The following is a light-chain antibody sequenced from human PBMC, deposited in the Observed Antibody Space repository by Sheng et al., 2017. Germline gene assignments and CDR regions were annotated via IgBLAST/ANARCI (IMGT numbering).Light chain of an antibody. V-gene: IGKV1-NL1*01. CDR3: HQYESTPPT. J-gene: IGKJ2*01. CDR2: AAS. Sequence: DIQMTQSPSSLSVSVGDRVTITCRASQGIRDSLAWYQHKAGKAPKLLLFAASRLESGVPSRFSGSGSGTTYTLTISSLQPEDFAIYYCHQYESTPPTFGQGTKVEMK. CDR1: QGIRDS.